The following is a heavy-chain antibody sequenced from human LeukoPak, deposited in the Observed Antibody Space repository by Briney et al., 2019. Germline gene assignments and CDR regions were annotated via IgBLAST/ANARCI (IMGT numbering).Heavy chain of an antibody. D-gene: IGHD6-13*01. Sequence: SETLSLTCTVSGGSISSSSYYWSWIRQPAGKGLEWIGRIYTSGSTNYNPSLKSRFTMSVDTSKNQFSLKLSSVTAADTAVYYCARGGPSGSSWPYYYSYGMDAWGQGTTVTVSS. CDR2: IYTSGST. CDR3: ARGGPSGSSWPYYYSYGMDA. J-gene: IGHJ6*02. CDR1: GGSISSSSYY. V-gene: IGHV4-61*02.